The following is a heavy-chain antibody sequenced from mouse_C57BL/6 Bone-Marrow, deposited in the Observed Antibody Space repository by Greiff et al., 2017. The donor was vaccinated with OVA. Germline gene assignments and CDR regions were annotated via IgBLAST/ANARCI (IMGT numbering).Heavy chain of an antibody. CDR3: ADDGYAV. J-gene: IGHJ3*01. CDR2: INPGRGGT. CDR1: GYAFTNYL. D-gene: IGHD2-3*01. Sequence: VQLQQSGAELVRPGTSVKVSCKASGYAFTNYLIEWVKQRPGQGLEWIGAINPGRGGTNYNEKFKGKATLTADKSSSTAYMQLSSLTSEDSAVYFCADDGYAVWGQGTLVTVSA. V-gene: IGHV1-54*01.